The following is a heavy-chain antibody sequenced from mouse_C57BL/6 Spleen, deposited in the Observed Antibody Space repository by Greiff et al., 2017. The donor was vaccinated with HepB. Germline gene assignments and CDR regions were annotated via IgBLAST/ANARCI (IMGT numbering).Heavy chain of an antibody. CDR2: IYPGSGST. CDR3: APYDYDRYYAMDY. V-gene: IGHV1-55*01. Sequence: VQLQQPGAELVKPGASVKMSCKASGYTFTSYWITWVKQRPGQGLEWIGDIYPGSGSTNYNEKFKSKATLTVDTSSSTAYMQLSSLTSEDSAVYYCAPYDYDRYYAMDYWGQGTSVTVSS. CDR1: GYTFTSYW. D-gene: IGHD2-4*01. J-gene: IGHJ4*01.